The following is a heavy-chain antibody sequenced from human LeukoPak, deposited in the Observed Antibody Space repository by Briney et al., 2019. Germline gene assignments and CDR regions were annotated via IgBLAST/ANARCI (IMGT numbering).Heavy chain of an antibody. CDR3: AREPRSYEGPDAFDI. V-gene: IGHV4-34*01. J-gene: IGHJ3*02. CDR1: GGSFSGYY. Sequence: SETLSLTCAVYGGSFSGYYWSWVRQPPGKGLEWIGEINHSGSTYYNPSLKSRVTISVDTSKNQFSLKLSSVTAADTAVYYCAREPRSYEGPDAFDIWGQGTMVTVSS. D-gene: IGHD1-26*01. CDR2: INHSGST.